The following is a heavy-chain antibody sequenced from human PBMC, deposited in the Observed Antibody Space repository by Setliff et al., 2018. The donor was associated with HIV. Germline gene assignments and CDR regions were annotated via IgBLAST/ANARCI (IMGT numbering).Heavy chain of an antibody. D-gene: IGHD7-27*01. CDR1: GFTFSTYG. CDR3: AKQRDTGDGGYYFDN. V-gene: IGHV3-33*06. CDR2: IWFHGINK. J-gene: IGHJ4*02. Sequence: GGSLRLSCAASGFTFSTYGMHWVRQAPGKGLEWVAVIWFHGINKYYADSVKGRFTISRDNSKNTVYLQMNSLRVEDTAIYYCAKQRDTGDGGYYFDNWGQGTLVTVSS.